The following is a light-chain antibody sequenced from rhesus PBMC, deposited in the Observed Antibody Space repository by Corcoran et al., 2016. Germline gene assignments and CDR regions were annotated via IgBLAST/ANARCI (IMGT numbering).Light chain of an antibody. CDR2: KAS. J-gene: IGKJ1*01. Sequence: DIQMTQSPSSLSASVGDTVTITCRASQGISSFLAWSQQKPGKAPKLLIYKASTLQSGVPSRFSGSGSGTDFTLTISSLQPEDFATYYCQQHNSDPRTFGQGTKVEIK. V-gene: IGKV1-25*01. CDR3: QQHNSDPRT. CDR1: QGISSF.